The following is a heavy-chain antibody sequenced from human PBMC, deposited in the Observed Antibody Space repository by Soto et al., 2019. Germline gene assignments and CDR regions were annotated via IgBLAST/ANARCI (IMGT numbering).Heavy chain of an antibody. J-gene: IGHJ6*02. CDR1: GFTFSSYS. CDR3: ARDPTHLFYSSSWSPSYYYYGMDV. Sequence: GGSLRLSCAASGFTFSSYSMNWVRQAPGKGLEWVSYISSSSSTIYYADSVKGRFTISRDNAKNSLYLQMNSLRDEDTAVYYCARDPTHLFYSSSWSPSYYYYGMDVWGQGTTVTVSS. D-gene: IGHD6-13*01. CDR2: ISSSSSTI. V-gene: IGHV3-48*02.